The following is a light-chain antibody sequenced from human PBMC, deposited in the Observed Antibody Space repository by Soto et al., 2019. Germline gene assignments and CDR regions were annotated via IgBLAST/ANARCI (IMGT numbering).Light chain of an antibody. V-gene: IGLV2-11*01. CDR2: DVS. J-gene: IGLJ2*01. Sequence: QSALTQPRSVSGSPKQSVTISCTGTSSDVGTYNYVSWFQQHPGKAPKLMISDVSKRPSGVPDRFSGSKSGNTASLPISGLQAEDEADYYCCSYAGSYILLFGGGTKLTVL. CDR1: SSDVGTYNY. CDR3: CSYAGSYILL.